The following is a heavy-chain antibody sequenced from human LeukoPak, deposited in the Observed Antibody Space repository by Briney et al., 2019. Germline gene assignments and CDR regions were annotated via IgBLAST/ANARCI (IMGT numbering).Heavy chain of an antibody. CDR2: ISSSGSTI. V-gene: IGHV3-11*01. D-gene: IGHD3-22*01. Sequence: GGSLGLSCTASGFSFSDYSVTWVRQAPGKGLEWVSYISSSGSTIYYADSVKGRFTISRDNAKNSLYLQMNSLRAEDTAVYYCARAQTPYYYDSSGYYCWGQGTLVTVSS. CDR3: ARAQTPYYYDSSGYYC. CDR1: GFSFSDYS. J-gene: IGHJ4*02.